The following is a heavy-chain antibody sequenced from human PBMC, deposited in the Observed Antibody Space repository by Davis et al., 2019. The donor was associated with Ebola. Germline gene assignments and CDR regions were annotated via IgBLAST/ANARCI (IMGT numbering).Heavy chain of an antibody. D-gene: IGHD3-22*01. CDR1: GGSISSYH. J-gene: IGHJ6*04. CDR2: VHYTGST. Sequence: MPSETLSLTCTVSGGSISSYHWNWIRQPPGKGLEWIGYVHYTGSTNYNPSLKSRVTISVDTSKNQFSLKLSSVTAADTAVYYCARDPGYYDSSGYYRYYYYGMDVWGKGTTVTVSS. V-gene: IGHV4-59*12. CDR3: ARDPGYYDSSGYYRYYYYGMDV.